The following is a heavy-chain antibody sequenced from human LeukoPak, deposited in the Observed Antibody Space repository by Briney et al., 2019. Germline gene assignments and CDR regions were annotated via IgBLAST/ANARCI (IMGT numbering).Heavy chain of an antibody. Sequence: GGSLRLSCAASGITVSSNYMSWVRQAPGKGLEWVSVIYSGGSTYYADSVKGRFTISRDNSKNTLYLQMNSLRAEDTAVYYCARETLWFGSNWFDPWGQGTLVTVSS. V-gene: IGHV3-53*01. D-gene: IGHD3-10*01. J-gene: IGHJ5*02. CDR2: IYSGGST. CDR1: GITVSSNY. CDR3: ARETLWFGSNWFDP.